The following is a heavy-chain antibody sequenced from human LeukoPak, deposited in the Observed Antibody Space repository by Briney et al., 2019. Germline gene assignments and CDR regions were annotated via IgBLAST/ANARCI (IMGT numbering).Heavy chain of an antibody. CDR2: INPSGGST. CDR3: AREGSPMIVVVGGTGGGFDP. D-gene: IGHD3-22*01. V-gene: IGHV1-46*01. J-gene: IGHJ5*02. Sequence: ASVKVSCKASGYTFTSYYMHWVRQAPGQGLEWMGIINPSGGSTSYAQKFQGRVTMTRDTSMSTVYMELSSLRSEDTAVYYCAREGSPMIVVVGGTGGGFDPWGQGTLVTVSS. CDR1: GYTFTSYY.